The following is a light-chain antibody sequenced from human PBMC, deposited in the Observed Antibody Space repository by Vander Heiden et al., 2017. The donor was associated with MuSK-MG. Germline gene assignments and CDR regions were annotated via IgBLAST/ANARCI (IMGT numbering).Light chain of an antibody. Sequence: EIVLTQSPGTLSLSPGERATLSCRASQSVSSTYLAWYQQKPGQAPRLLIYGASSRATGIPDRFSGSGSGTDFTLSISRLEPEDFAVYYCQGYCCSPLFAFGHGTKVDIK. CDR1: QSVSSTY. V-gene: IGKV3-20*01. CDR2: GAS. CDR3: QGYCCSPLFA. J-gene: IGKJ3*01.